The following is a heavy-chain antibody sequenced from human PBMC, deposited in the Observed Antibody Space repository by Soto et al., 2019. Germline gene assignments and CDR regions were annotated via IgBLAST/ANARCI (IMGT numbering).Heavy chain of an antibody. CDR1: GLTFSTYG. CDR3: LKDSIGGMTPVFMPVPD. V-gene: IGHV3-30*18. Sequence: VPLVESGGGVVQPGRSLRLSCAASGLTFSTYGFHWVRQAPGKGLEWVAVISNDVRNIHYAESVKGRFTISRDNSKNTLYLQMNSLRPNDTAVYYCLKDSIGGMTPVFMPVPDWGQGTLVTVSS. D-gene: IGHD2-2*01. J-gene: IGHJ4*02. CDR2: ISNDVRNI.